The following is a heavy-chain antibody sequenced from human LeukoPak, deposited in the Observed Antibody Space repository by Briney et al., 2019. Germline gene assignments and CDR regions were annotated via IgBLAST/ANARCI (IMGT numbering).Heavy chain of an antibody. V-gene: IGHV3-9*01. CDR1: GFTFDDYT. D-gene: IGHD2-8*01. CDR2: ISWNSANI. CDR3: AEDYLAANGGNWFDL. Sequence: GGSLRLSCASSGFTFDDYTMYWVRQAPGKGLEWVSGISWNSANIGYADSVKGRFTISRDNAKHSLYLQMNSLRTEDTALYYCAEDYLAANGGNWFDLWGQGTLVTVSS. J-gene: IGHJ5*02.